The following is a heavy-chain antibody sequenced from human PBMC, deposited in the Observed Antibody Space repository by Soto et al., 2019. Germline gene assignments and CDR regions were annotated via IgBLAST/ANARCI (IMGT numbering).Heavy chain of an antibody. Sequence: QVQLQESGPGLVNPSETLSLTCTVSGGSITSYYWSWIRQPPGKGLEWIRYIHNSGSTSYNPSLQSRVTISADVSKIQFSLDLRSVTAADTAVYYCARRWSGTDYWGHGTLVTVSS. CDR1: GGSITSYY. D-gene: IGHD3-10*01. CDR2: IHNSGST. J-gene: IGHJ4*01. CDR3: ARRWSGTDY. V-gene: IGHV4-59*01.